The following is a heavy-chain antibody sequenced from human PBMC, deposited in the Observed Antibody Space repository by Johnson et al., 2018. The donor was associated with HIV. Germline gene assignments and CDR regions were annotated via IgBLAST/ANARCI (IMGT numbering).Heavy chain of an antibody. J-gene: IGHJ3*02. CDR2: ISYDGSNK. CDR3: ARSFGVTTPWAFDI. CDR1: GFTFSSYA. Sequence: QVQLVESGGGVVQPGRSLRLSCAASGFTFSSYAMHWVRQAPGKGLEWVAVISYDGSNKYYADSVKGRFTISRDNSKNTLYLQMNSLRAEDTAVYYCARSFGVTTPWAFDIWGQGTMVTVSS. V-gene: IGHV3-30*04. D-gene: IGHD3-3*01.